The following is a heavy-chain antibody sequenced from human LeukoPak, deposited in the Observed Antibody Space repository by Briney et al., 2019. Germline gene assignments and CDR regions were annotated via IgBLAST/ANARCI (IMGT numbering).Heavy chain of an antibody. CDR1: GFTFSSYW. CDR3: ASSRLSSSMDV. V-gene: IGHV3-7*01. D-gene: IGHD3-16*02. Sequence: GGSLRLSCAASGFTFSSYWMSWVRQDPGKGLEWVANIKQDGSEKYYVDSVKGRFTISRDNAKNSLYLQMNSLRAEDTAVYYCASSRLSSSMDVWGQGTTVTVSS. J-gene: IGHJ6*02. CDR2: IKQDGSEK.